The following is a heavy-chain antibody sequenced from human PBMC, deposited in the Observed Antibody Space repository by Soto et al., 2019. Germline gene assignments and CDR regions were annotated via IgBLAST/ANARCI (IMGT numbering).Heavy chain of an antibody. CDR3: AKPRGEGATHY. V-gene: IGHV3-23*01. CDR2: ISGSGGST. Sequence: GGSLRLSCAASGFTFSSYAMSWVRQAPGKGLEWVSAISGSGGSTYYADTVKGRFTISRDNSKNTLYLQMNSLRVEDTAVYYCAKPRGEGATHYWGQGTLVTVSS. CDR1: GFTFSSYA. D-gene: IGHD1-26*01. J-gene: IGHJ4*02.